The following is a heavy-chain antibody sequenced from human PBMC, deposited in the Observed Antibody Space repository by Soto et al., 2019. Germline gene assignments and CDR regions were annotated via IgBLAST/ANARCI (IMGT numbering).Heavy chain of an antibody. CDR2: IIPLFGTT. CDR3: ARASIHGSSWYFWFDP. J-gene: IGHJ5*02. Sequence: GASVKFSCKSSGGTFSRHAINWVRQAPGQGLEWMGGIIPLFGTTNYAQKFKGRLTITADESTNTTYMELSSLKSEDAAVYYCARASIHGSSWYFWFDPWGQGTLVTVSS. V-gene: IGHV1-69*13. D-gene: IGHD6-13*01. CDR1: GGTFSRHA.